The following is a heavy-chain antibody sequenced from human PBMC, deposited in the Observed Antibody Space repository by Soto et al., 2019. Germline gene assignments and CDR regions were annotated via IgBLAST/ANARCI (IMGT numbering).Heavy chain of an antibody. V-gene: IGHV3-7*01. CDR1: GFTFSSYW. J-gene: IGHJ6*02. D-gene: IGHD6-13*01. CDR2: IKQDGSEK. CDR3: ARALIPWYPLKYYYYYGMDV. Sequence: AGGSLRLSCAASGFTFSSYWMSWVRQAPGKGLEWVANIKQDGSEKYYVDSVKGRFTISRDNAKNSLYLQMNSLRAEDTAVYYCARALIPWYPLKYYYYYGMDVWGQGTTVTVSS.